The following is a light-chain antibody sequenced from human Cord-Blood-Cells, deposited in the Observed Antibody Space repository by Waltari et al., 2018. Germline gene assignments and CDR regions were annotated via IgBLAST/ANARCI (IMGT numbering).Light chain of an antibody. J-gene: IGKJ2*01. CDR1: QSVSSSY. Sequence: EIVFTPSPGPLSLSPGDRATRSCRASQSVSSSYLAWYQQKPGQAPRLLIYGASSRATGIPDRFSGSGSGTDFTLTISRLEPEDFAVYYCQKYGSSPYTFGQGTKLEIK. CDR3: QKYGSSPYT. V-gene: IGKV3-20*01. CDR2: GAS.